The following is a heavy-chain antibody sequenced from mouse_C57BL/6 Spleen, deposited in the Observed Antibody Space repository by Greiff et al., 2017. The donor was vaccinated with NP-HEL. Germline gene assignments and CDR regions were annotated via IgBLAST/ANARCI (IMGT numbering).Heavy chain of an antibody. Sequence: QVQLQQPGAELVRPGSSVKLSCKASGYTFTSYWMHWVKQRPIQGLEWIGNIDPSDSETHYNQKFKDKATLTVDKSSSTAYMQLSSLTSEDSAFYYCARSTIMGFAYWGQGTLVTVSA. J-gene: IGHJ3*01. CDR1: GYTFTSYW. D-gene: IGHD5-1*01. CDR3: ARSTIMGFAY. V-gene: IGHV1-52*01. CDR2: IDPSDSET.